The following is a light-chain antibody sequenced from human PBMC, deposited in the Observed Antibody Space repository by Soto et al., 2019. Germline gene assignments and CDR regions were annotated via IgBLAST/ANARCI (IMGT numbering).Light chain of an antibody. CDR2: DAS. CDR1: QSVRTS. J-gene: IGKJ3*01. V-gene: IGKV3-11*01. Sequence: EIVLTQSPATLSLSPGERATLSCRASQSVRTSLAWYQQKPDQAPRLLIYDASNRATGIPARFSGSGSGTDFALTISRLEPEECAVYYCQQRSDWPVTFGPGTKVDNK. CDR3: QQRSDWPVT.